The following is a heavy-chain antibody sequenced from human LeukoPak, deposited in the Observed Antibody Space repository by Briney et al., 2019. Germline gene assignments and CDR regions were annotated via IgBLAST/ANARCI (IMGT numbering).Heavy chain of an antibody. CDR1: GYTFSDYY. V-gene: IGHV1-2*02. CDR3: ARSVVTALNWFDP. Sequence: ASVKVSCKASGYTFSDYYIHWVRRAPGQGLEWMGWINSNNGDTNYAQKFQGRVTMTRDRSINTAYMELSSLRSDDTAVYYCARSVVTALNWFDPWGQGTLVTVSS. D-gene: IGHD2-21*02. CDR2: INSNNGDT. J-gene: IGHJ5*02.